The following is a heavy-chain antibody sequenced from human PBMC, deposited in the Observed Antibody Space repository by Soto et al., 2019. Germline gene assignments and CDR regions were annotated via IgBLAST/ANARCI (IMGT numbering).Heavy chain of an antibody. V-gene: IGHV3-73*01. Sequence: GGSLRLSCAASGFTFSGSAMHWVRQASGKGLKWVGRIRSKANSYATAYAASVKGRFTISRDDSKNTAYLQMNSLKTEDTAVYYCTRLEWEPPYYYYGMDVWGQGTTVTVSS. CDR1: GFTFSGSA. J-gene: IGHJ6*02. D-gene: IGHD1-26*01. CDR3: TRLEWEPPYYYYGMDV. CDR2: IRSKANSYAT.